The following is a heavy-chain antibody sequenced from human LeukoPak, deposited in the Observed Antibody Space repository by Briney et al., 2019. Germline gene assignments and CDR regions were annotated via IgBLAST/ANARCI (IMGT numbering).Heavy chain of an antibody. CDR2: ISSSSSYI. CDR3: ASLGATTLFGSY. Sequence: GGSLRLSCAASGFIFRSYKMTWVRQAPGKGLGWVSSISSSSSYIYYADSVKGRFTISRDNAKNSLYLQMNSLRAEDTAVYYCASLGATTLFGSYWGQGTLVTVSS. V-gene: IGHV3-21*01. CDR1: GFIFRSYK. D-gene: IGHD1-26*01. J-gene: IGHJ4*02.